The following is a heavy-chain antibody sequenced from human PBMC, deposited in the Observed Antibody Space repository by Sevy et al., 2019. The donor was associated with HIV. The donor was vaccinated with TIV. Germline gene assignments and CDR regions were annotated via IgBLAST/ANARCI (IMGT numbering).Heavy chain of an antibody. J-gene: IGHJ5*02. Sequence: GKSLKISCKGSGYSFTSYWIGWVRQMPGKDLEWMGIIYPGHSDTRYSPSFQGQVTISADKSISTAYLQWSSLKASDTAMHYCARRGRCSTPSCYDGWFDPWGQGTLVTVSS. D-gene: IGHD2-2*01. CDR1: GYSFTSYW. CDR3: ARRGRCSTPSCYDGWFDP. CDR2: IYPGHSDT. V-gene: IGHV5-51*01.